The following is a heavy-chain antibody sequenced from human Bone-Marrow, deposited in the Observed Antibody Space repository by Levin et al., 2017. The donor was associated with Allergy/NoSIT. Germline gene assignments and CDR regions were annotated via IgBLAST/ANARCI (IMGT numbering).Heavy chain of an antibody. Sequence: PGGSLRLSCAASGFTFSSYGMHWVRQAPGKGLEWVAVIWYDGSNKYYADSVKGRFTISRDNSKNTLYLQMNSLRAEDTAVYYCAREPNYDILTGYYIWGQGTLVTVSS. D-gene: IGHD3-9*01. CDR2: IWYDGSNK. CDR3: AREPNYDILTGYYI. J-gene: IGHJ4*02. CDR1: GFTFSSYG. V-gene: IGHV3-33*01.